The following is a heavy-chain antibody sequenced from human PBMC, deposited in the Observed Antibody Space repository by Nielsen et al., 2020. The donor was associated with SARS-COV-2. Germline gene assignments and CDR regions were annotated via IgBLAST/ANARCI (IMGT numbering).Heavy chain of an antibody. D-gene: IGHD5-18*01. V-gene: IGHV4-59*01. CDR3: ARDGGYSYGYYYYYYGMDV. J-gene: IGHJ6*02. Sequence: WIRQPPGKGLEWIGYIYYSGSTNYNPSLKSRVTISVDTSKNQFSLKLSSVTAADTAVYYCARDGGYSYGYYYYYYGMDVWGQGTTVTVSS. CDR2: IYYSGST.